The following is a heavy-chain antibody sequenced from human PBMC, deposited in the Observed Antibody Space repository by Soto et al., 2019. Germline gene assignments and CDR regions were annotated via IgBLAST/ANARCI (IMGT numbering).Heavy chain of an antibody. D-gene: IGHD6-19*01. J-gene: IGHJ4*02. CDR2: ISNDGNSK. V-gene: IGHV3-30-3*01. CDR3: ARVRAIEMAVRHVDY. CDR1: GFTFSSYA. Sequence: QVQLVESGGGVVQPGRSLRLSCVASGFTFSSYAMHWVRQAPGKGLEWVAGISNDGNSKYYADSVKGRVTISRDTSNNTMYLQMNSLRADDTALYSSARVRAIEMAVRHVDYWGQGTLVTVSS.